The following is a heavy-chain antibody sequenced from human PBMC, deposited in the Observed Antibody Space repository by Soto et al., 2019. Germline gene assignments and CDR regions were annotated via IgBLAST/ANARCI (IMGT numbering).Heavy chain of an antibody. J-gene: IGHJ6*02. CDR2: ISAYNGNT. CDR1: GYTFTSYG. V-gene: IGHV1-18*04. CDR3: ARDYAAAAGKNPLYYGMDV. D-gene: IGHD6-13*01. Sequence: GASVKVSCKASGYTFTSYGISWVRQAPGQEREWMGWISAYNGNTNYAQKLQGRVTMTTDTSTSTAYMELRSLRSDDTAVYYCARDYAAAAGKNPLYYGMDVWGQGTTVTVSS.